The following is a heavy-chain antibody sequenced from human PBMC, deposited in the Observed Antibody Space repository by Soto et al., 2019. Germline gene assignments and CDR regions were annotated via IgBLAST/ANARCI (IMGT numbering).Heavy chain of an antibody. V-gene: IGHV3-33*01. CDR1: GFTFSSYG. CDR3: ARDSICSGGSCYGRRYYHYYMDV. D-gene: IGHD2-15*01. Sequence: GGSLRLSCAASGFTFSSYGMHWVRQAPGKGLEWVAVIWYDGSNKYYADSVKGRFTISRDNSKNTLYLQMNSLRAEDTAVYYCARDSICSGGSCYGRRYYHYYMDVWGKGTTVTVSS. J-gene: IGHJ6*03. CDR2: IWYDGSNK.